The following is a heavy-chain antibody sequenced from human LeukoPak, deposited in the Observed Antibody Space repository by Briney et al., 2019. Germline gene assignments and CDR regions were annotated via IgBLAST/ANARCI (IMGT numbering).Heavy chain of an antibody. Sequence: PGGSLRLSCADSGFTFSSYAMSWVRQAPGKGLEWVSLISTSGRTHYADSVQGRFTISRDNSKNTLSLHMNSLGAEDTAVYYCARDLDSSGYYHVVDSWGQGALVTVSS. V-gene: IGHV3-23*01. J-gene: IGHJ4*02. CDR3: ARDLDSSGYYHVVDS. D-gene: IGHD3-22*01. CDR2: ISTSGRT. CDR1: GFTFSSYA.